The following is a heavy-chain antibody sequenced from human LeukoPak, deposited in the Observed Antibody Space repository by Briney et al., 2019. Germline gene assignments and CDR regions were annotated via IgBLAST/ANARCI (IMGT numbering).Heavy chain of an antibody. V-gene: IGHV1-2*06. J-gene: IGHJ4*02. CDR1: GYTFTGYY. D-gene: IGHD2-2*01. Sequence: ASVKVSCKASGYTFTGYYMHWVRQAPGQGLEWMGRINPNSGGTNYAQKFQGRVTITADESTSTAYMELSSLRSEDTAVYYCARGSTDYFDYWGQGTLVTVSS. CDR3: ARGSTDYFDY. CDR2: INPNSGGT.